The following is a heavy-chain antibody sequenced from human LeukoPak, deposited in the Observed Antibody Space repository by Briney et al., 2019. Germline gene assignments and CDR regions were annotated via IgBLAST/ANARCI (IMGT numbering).Heavy chain of an antibody. J-gene: IGHJ4*02. CDR2: IYYSGST. CDR1: SGSISSYY. V-gene: IGHV4-59*01. CDR3: ARSAVLLWFGELLPAHFDY. D-gene: IGHD3-10*01. Sequence: SETLSLTCTVSSGSISSYYWSWMRQPPGKGLEWIGYIYYSGSTNYNPSLKSRVTISVDTSKNQFSLKLSSVTAADTAVYYCARSAVLLWFGELLPAHFDYWGQGTLVTVSS.